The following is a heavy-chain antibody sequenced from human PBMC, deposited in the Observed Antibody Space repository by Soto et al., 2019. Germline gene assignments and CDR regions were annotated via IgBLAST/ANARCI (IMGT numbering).Heavy chain of an antibody. D-gene: IGHD6-19*01. CDR3: ARQGGWYSYYYYGMDV. CDR1: GYSFTSYW. CDR2: IDPSDSYT. V-gene: IGHV5-10-1*01. J-gene: IGHJ6*02. Sequence: GESMKISCKGSGYSFTSYWIRWVRQMPGKGLEWMGRIDPSDSYTNYSPSFQGHVTIAADKSISTAYLQWSSLKASDTAMYYCARQGGWYSYYYYGMDVWGQRTTVTFPS.